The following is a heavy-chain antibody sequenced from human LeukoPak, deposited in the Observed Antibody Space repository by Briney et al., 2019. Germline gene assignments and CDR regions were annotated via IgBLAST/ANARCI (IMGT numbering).Heavy chain of an antibody. CDR2: ISYDGSNK. CDR1: GFTFSSYG. V-gene: IGHV3-30*03. J-gene: IGHJ4*02. D-gene: IGHD6-19*01. Sequence: PGGSLRLSCAASGFTFSSYGMHWVRQAPGKGLEWVAVISYDGSNKYYADSVKGRFTISRDSSKNTLYLQMGSLRAEDMALYYCARVGMTSGSGCDYWGQGTLVTVSS. CDR3: ARVGMTSGSGCDY.